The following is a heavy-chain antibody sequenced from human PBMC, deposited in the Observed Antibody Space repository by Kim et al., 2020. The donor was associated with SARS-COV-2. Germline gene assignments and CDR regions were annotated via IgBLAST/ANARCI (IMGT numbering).Heavy chain of an antibody. V-gene: IGHV3-43*02. CDR3: AKWEGDRTGYYYHGLDV. J-gene: IGHJ6*02. CDR1: GFNFDEYA. CDR2: ISGDGRKT. D-gene: IGHD3-9*01. Sequence: GGSLRLSCAASGFNFDEYAMHWVRQAPGKGLEWVSLISGDGRKTYYAGSVRGRFTISRDNTRNSLYLQMNNLRNEDTALYYCAKWEGDRTGYYYHGLDVWGQGTTVTVSS.